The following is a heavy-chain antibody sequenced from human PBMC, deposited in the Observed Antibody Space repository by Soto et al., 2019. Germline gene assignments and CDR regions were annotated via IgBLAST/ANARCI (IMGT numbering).Heavy chain of an antibody. J-gene: IGHJ6*02. Sequence: PGGSLRLSCVTSGFTFSRNTMNWVRHAPGKGLEWVASITSSGSYVYYADSVKGRFSASRDNAKNSLSLQMDSLRPDDTAIYFCVKDEGIEAMDVWGQGTTVTVSS. CDR2: ITSSGSYV. D-gene: IGHD3-3*02. CDR1: GFTFSRNT. CDR3: VKDEGIEAMDV. V-gene: IGHV3-21*01.